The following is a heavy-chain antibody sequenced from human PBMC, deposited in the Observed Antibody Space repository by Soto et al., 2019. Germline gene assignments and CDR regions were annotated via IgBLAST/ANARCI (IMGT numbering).Heavy chain of an antibody. CDR1: GFTFSSYD. D-gene: IGHD4-4*01. Sequence: PGGSLRLSCAASGFTFSSYDMHWVRQATGKGLEWVSAIGTAGDTYYPGSVKGRFTISRENAKNSLYLQMNSLRAGDTAVYYCAREYSNPYYYYVMDVWGQGTTVTVSS. CDR3: AREYSNPYYYYVMDV. V-gene: IGHV3-13*01. J-gene: IGHJ6*02. CDR2: IGTAGDT.